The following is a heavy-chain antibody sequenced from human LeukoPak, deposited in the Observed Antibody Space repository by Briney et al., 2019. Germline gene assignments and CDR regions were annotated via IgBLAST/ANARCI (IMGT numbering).Heavy chain of an antibody. D-gene: IGHD1-14*01. Sequence: PGGSLRLSCAASGFTFSGSAMHWVRQASGKGLEWVGRIRSKANSYATAYAASVKGRFTISRDDSKNTAYLQMNSLKTEDTAVYYCTRLTTYTSFDYWGQGTLVTVSS. V-gene: IGHV3-73*01. CDR3: TRLTTYTSFDY. CDR1: GFTFSGSA. CDR2: IRSKANSYAT. J-gene: IGHJ4*02.